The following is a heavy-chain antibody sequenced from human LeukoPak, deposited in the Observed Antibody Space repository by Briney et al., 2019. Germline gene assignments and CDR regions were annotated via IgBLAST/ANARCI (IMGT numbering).Heavy chain of an antibody. CDR3: ASLGRFYY. Sequence: ASVKVSCKASGGTFSSYAISWVRQAPGQGLEWMGGIIPIFGTASYAQKFEGRVTITTDESTSTAYMELSSLRSEGTAVYHCASLGRFYYWGQGTLVTVSS. V-gene: IGHV1-69*05. CDR2: IIPIFGTA. D-gene: IGHD3-16*01. J-gene: IGHJ4*02. CDR1: GGTFSSYA.